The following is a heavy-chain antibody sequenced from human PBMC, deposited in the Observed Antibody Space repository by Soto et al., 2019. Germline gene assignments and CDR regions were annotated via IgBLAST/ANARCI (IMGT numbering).Heavy chain of an antibody. Sequence: SVKVSCKASGFTFTSSAMQWVRQARGQRLEWIGWIVVGSGNTNYAQKFQERVTITRDMSTSTAYMELRSLRSDDTAVYYCARAVTFGGVIVESYNWFDPWGQGTLVTVSS. CDR3: ARAVTFGGVIVESYNWFDP. J-gene: IGHJ5*02. CDR2: IVVGSGNT. D-gene: IGHD3-16*02. CDR1: GFTFTSSA. V-gene: IGHV1-58*02.